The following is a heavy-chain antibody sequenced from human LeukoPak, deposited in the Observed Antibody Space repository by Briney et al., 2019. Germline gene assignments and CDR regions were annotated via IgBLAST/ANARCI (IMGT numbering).Heavy chain of an antibody. V-gene: IGHV4-4*02. J-gene: IGHJ4*02. CDR3: VRTSRIVYGSGNYYYYFDY. CDR1: GGSISSSNW. CDR2: IYHSGST. D-gene: IGHD3-10*01. Sequence: SETLSLTCAVSGGSISSSNWWNWVRQPPGKGLEGIGEIYHSGSTNYNPSLKSRVTISVDKSKNQFSLKLSSVTAADTAVYYCVRTSRIVYGSGNYYYYFDYWGQGTLVTVSS.